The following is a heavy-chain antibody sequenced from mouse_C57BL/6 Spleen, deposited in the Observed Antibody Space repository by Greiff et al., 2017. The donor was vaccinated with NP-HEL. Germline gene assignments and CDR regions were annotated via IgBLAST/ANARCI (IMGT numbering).Heavy chain of an antibody. CDR2: ISNLAYSI. J-gene: IGHJ1*03. Sequence: EVQVVESGGGLVQPGGSLKLSCAASGFTFSDYGMAWVRQAPRKGPEWVAFISNLAYSIYYADTVTGRFTISRENAKNTLYLEMSSLRSEDTAMYYCARRYYGSQYFDVWGTGTTVTVSS. D-gene: IGHD1-1*01. V-gene: IGHV5-15*04. CDR1: GFTFSDYG. CDR3: ARRYYGSQYFDV.